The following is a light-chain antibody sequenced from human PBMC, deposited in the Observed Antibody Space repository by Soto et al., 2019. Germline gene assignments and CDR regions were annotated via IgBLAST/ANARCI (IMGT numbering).Light chain of an antibody. CDR1: QSVSNN. CDR2: GAS. V-gene: IGKV3-15*01. Sequence: EVVMTQSPATLSVSPGERATLSCRASQSVSNNLAWYQQKPSQAPRLLIYGASTRATGIPARFSGSGSGTEFTLTISSLQSEDFAVYYCHQYNNWPPWTFGQGTKVEIK. CDR3: HQYNNWPPWT. J-gene: IGKJ1*01.